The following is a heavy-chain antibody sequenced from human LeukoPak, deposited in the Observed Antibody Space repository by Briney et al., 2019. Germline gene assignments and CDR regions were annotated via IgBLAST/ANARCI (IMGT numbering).Heavy chain of an antibody. CDR3: ARGGARYLDT. V-gene: IGHV3-7*01. Sequence: GGSLRLSCVASGFDFNSYTMSWARQAPGKGLEWVAKMKEDGSDIYYVDSVKGRFTICRDNAKNSLCLQMSSLRVEDTAVYYCARGGARYLDTRGQGSLVIVSS. D-gene: IGHD3-9*01. CDR1: GFDFNSYT. CDR2: MKEDGSDI. J-gene: IGHJ5*02.